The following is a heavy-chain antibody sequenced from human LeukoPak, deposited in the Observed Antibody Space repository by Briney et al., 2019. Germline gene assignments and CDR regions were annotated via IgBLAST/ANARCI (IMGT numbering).Heavy chain of an antibody. D-gene: IGHD2-8*01. Sequence: LRWVPEHPGKGLEWVSYISSSSSTKYYADSVKGRFTNPRDNAKNSQYLQMNSLRAEDTAVYYCARDKYCTNGVCPHDHWGQRTLVTVSS. V-gene: IGHV3-48*01. CDR2: ISSSSSTK. J-gene: IGHJ4*02. CDR3: ARDKYCTNGVCPHDH.